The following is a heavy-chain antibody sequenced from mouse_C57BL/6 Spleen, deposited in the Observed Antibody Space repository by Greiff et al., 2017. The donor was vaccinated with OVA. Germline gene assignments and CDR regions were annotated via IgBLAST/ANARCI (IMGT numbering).Heavy chain of an antibody. J-gene: IGHJ1*03. V-gene: IGHV1-82*01. CDR1: GYAFSSSW. CDR2: IYPGDGDT. D-gene: IGHD1-1*01. CDR3: AREDYYGSSSYWYFDV. Sequence: QVQLQQSGPELVKPGASVKISCKASGYAFSSSWMNWVKQRPGKGLEWIGRIYPGDGDTNYNGKFKGKATLTADKSSSTAYVQLSSLTSEDSAVYFCAREDYYGSSSYWYFDVWGTGTTVTVSS.